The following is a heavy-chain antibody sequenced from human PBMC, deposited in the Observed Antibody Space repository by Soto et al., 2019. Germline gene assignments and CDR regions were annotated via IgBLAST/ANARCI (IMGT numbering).Heavy chain of an antibody. Sequence: QITLKESGPPLVKPTQTLTLTCTFSGFSLSTSGVGVGWIRQPPGKALEWLALIFGDDDKRYSPSLKSRLTITKDTSKNQVVLTMTNMDPVDTATYYCAQRLRATGTNNWFDPWGQGTLVTVSS. CDR2: IFGDDDK. D-gene: IGHD1-1*01. V-gene: IGHV2-5*02. J-gene: IGHJ5*02. CDR3: AQRLRATGTNNWFDP. CDR1: GFSLSTSGVG.